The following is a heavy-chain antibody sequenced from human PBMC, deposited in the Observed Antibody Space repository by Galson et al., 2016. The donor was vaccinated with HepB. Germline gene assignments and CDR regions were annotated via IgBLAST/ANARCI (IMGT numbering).Heavy chain of an antibody. Sequence: SLRLSCAGSGFLFRGYGMHWVRQAPGKGLEWVAADSMDGRRKFYSDSVRGRFTISRDNSNNMLFLLMDSLRPDDTAVYYCAKRHEFCPPVGCSVDYWGQGTLVSVSS. D-gene: IGHD3-10*02. CDR1: GFLFRGYG. CDR3: AKRHEFCPPVGCSVDY. J-gene: IGHJ4*02. V-gene: IGHV3-30*18. CDR2: DSMDGRRK.